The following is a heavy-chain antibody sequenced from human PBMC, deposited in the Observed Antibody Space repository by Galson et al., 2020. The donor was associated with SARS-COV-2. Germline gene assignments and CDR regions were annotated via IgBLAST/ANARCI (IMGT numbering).Heavy chain of an antibody. V-gene: IGHV3-48*03. Sequence: GGSLRLSCAASGLTFSNTEMNWVRQAPGKGLEWLSYISMSGITIYYADSVKVRFTISRDNAENSLYLQMNSLRAEDTGIYYCATGDVWFESWGQGTLVTVSS. CDR1: GLTFSNTE. CDR2: ISMSGITI. CDR3: ATGDVWFES. J-gene: IGHJ5*01. D-gene: IGHD7-27*01.